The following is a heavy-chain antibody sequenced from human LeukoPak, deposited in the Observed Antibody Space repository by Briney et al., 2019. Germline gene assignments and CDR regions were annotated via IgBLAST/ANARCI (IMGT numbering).Heavy chain of an antibody. CDR1: GSTFSSYA. V-gene: IGHV1-69*13. J-gene: IGHJ5*02. CDR3: ARLGPFYDSSSYGDYNWFDP. Sequence: SVKVSCKASGSTFSSYAISWVRQAPGQGLEWMGGIIPIFGTANYAQKFQGRVTITADESTSTAYMELSSLRSEDTAVYYCARLGPFYDSSSYGDYNWFDPWGQGTLVTVSS. D-gene: IGHD3-22*01. CDR2: IIPIFGTA.